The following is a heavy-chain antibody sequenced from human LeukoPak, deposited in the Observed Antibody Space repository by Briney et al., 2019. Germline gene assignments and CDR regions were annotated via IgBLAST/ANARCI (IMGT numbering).Heavy chain of an antibody. CDR1: GGSISNSSYY. Sequence: SETLSLTCTVSGGSISNSSYYWDWIRRPPGKGLEWIGSIYYSGSTYYNPSLKSRVTISVDTSKNQFSLKLSSVTAADTAVYYCARHVGLRFGERNWFDPWGPGTLVTVSS. V-gene: IGHV4-39*01. D-gene: IGHD3-10*01. CDR3: ARHVGLRFGERNWFDP. CDR2: IYYSGST. J-gene: IGHJ5*02.